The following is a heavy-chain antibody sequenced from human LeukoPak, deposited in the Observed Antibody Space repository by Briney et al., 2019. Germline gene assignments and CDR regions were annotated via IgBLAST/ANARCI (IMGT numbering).Heavy chain of an antibody. J-gene: IGHJ4*02. CDR1: GGSISSYY. CDR3: ARDRVEMAGFDY. Sequence: SETLSLTCTVSGGSISSYYWSWIRQPPGKGLEWIGYIYYSGSTNYNPSLKSRVTISVDTSKNQFSLKLSSVTAADTAVYYCARDRVEMAGFDYWGQGTLVTVSS. V-gene: IGHV4-59*12. D-gene: IGHD5-24*01. CDR2: IYYSGST.